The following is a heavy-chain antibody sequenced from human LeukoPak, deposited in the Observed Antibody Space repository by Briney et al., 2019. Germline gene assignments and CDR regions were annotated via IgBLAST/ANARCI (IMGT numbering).Heavy chain of an antibody. J-gene: IGHJ4*02. CDR3: ARGRVVGATSFDY. V-gene: IGHV1-69*05. CDR1: GGTFSSYA. Sequence: SVKVSCKASGGTFSSYAISWVRQAPGQGLEWMGGIIPIFGTANYAKKFQGRLTITTDESTSTANMELSSLRSEDTAVYYGARGRVVGATSFDYWGQGTLVTVSS. CDR2: IIPIFGTA. D-gene: IGHD1-26*01.